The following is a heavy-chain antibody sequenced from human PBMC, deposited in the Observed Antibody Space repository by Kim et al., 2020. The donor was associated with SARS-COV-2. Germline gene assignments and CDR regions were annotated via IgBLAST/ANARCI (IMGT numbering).Heavy chain of an antibody. CDR2: INAGNGDT. D-gene: IGHD2-2*01. CDR3: AKGYCSSTSCQYYFDY. Sequence: ASVKVSCRASGYISTNYAIHWVRQAPGQGLEWMGWINAGNGDTRYSHKFQDRVTITRDTSAAAAYMEMSSLKSEDTAVYYCAKGYCSSTSCQYYFDYWGQ. J-gene: IGHJ4*02. V-gene: IGHV1-3*01. CDR1: GYISTNYA.